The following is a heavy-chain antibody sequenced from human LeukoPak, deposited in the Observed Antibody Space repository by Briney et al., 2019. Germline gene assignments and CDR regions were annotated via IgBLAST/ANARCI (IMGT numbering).Heavy chain of an antibody. D-gene: IGHD6-13*01. J-gene: IGHJ4*02. Sequence: GGSLRLSCAASGFTVSSNYMSWVRQAPGKGLEWVSVIYSGGSTYYADSVKGRFTISRDNSKNTLYLQMNSLRAEDTAVYYCARLGMIQAYSTEDYWGQGTLVTVSS. CDR1: GFTVSSNY. CDR3: ARLGMIQAYSTEDY. V-gene: IGHV3-66*04. CDR2: IYSGGST.